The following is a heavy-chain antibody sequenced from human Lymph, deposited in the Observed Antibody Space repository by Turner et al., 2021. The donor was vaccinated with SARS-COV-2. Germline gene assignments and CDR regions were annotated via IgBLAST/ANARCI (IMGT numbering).Heavy chain of an antibody. D-gene: IGHD2-15*01. CDR3: AKMGGVYCSGGNCYSGRLDY. Sequence: QVQLVESGGGVVQPGRSLRLSCAASGFTFRGYGMHWVRQAPGKGLEWGAVITYDGSNKYYADSVKGRFTISRDNSKNTLFLQMNSLRAEDTAVYYCAKMGGVYCSGGNCYSGRLDYWGQGTLVTVSS. CDR1: GFTFRGYG. CDR2: ITYDGSNK. J-gene: IGHJ4*02. V-gene: IGHV3-30*18.